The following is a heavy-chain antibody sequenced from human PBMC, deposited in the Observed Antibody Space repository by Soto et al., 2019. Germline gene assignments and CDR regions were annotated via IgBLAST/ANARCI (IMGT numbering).Heavy chain of an antibody. CDR1: GGSISTSGVG. V-gene: IGHV2-5*02. CDR2: IYWDDDK. CDR3: ARVTVTTSIQH. Sequence: TLSLTCAVSGGSISTSGVGVGWIRQPPGKALEWLALIYWDDDKRYSPSLKSRLTITKDTSKNQVVLTMTNMDPVDTATYYCARVTVTTSIQHWGQGTLVTVSS. J-gene: IGHJ1*01. D-gene: IGHD4-17*01.